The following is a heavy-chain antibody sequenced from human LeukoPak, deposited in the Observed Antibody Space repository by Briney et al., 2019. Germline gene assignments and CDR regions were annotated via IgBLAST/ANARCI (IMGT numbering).Heavy chain of an antibody. D-gene: IGHD5-24*01. CDR2: TTSTSSYI. CDR3: ARDAGGYNSDY. J-gene: IGHJ4*02. CDR1: GFTFSTYT. V-gene: IGHV3-21*01. Sequence: GGSLRLSCAASGFTFSTYTMNWVRQAPGKGLEWVSSTTSTSSYIYYADSVKGRFTMSRDNAKSSLYLQMNSLRAEDTAVYYCARDAGGYNSDYWGQGTLVSVSS.